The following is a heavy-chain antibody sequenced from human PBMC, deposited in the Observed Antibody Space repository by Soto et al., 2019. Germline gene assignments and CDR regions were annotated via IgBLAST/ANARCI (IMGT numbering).Heavy chain of an antibody. Sequence: PGGSLRLSCAASGFTFSSYAMSWVRQAPGKGLEWVSAISGSGGSTYYADSVKGRFTISRDNSKNTLYLQMNSLRAEDTVVYYCAKEEFGELFRPLPNWFDPWGQGTLVTVSS. CDR1: GFTFSSYA. V-gene: IGHV3-23*01. D-gene: IGHD3-10*01. CDR3: AKEEFGELFRPLPNWFDP. J-gene: IGHJ5*02. CDR2: ISGSGGST.